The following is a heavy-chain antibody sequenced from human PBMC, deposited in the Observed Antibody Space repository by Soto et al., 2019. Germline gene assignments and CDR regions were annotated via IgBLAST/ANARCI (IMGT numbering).Heavy chain of an antibody. CDR1: GCIFTSFW. Sequence: PGESLTISCRSSGCIFTSFWIGWVRQMPGKGLEWMGIIYPSDSDARYSPSFQGQVTISVDKSISTTYLQWSSLKVSDTAMYYCARPGDSSPYYRFWGQGTLVTVSS. D-gene: IGHD3-22*01. V-gene: IGHV5-51*01. J-gene: IGHJ4*02. CDR2: IYPSDSDA. CDR3: ARPGDSSPYYRF.